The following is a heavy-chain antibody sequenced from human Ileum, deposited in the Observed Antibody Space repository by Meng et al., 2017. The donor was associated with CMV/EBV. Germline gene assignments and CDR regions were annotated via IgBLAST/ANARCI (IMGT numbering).Heavy chain of an antibody. J-gene: IGHJ4*02. CDR2: IHYNENT. V-gene: IGHV4-39*07. Sequence: GLGPGKPYMTLSSAHTVLGLSVNRLNYFWGWISQCPVTRTELFGSIHYNENTYYNPHFKCRVTLSVDTANKQVSLNLNSMTAADPAVTYCTTRGLGFGSSLFDFWGQGTLVTVSS. CDR3: TTRGLGFGSSLFDF. CDR1: GLSVNRLNYF. D-gene: IGHD2-2*01.